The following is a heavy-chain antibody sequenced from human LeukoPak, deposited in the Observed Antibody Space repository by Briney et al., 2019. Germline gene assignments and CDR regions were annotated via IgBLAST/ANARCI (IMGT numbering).Heavy chain of an antibody. D-gene: IGHD3-10*01. V-gene: IGHV3-11*06. CDR1: GFTFSDYY. CDR2: ISSSSSYI. CDR3: ARDHDYYGSGSYYYYFDY. J-gene: IGHJ4*02. Sequence: PGGSLRLSCAASGFTFSDYYMSWIRQAPGKGLEWVSSISSSSSYIYYADSVKGRFTISRDNAKNSLYLQMNSLRAEDTAVYYCARDHDYYGSGSYYYYFDYWGQGTLVTVSS.